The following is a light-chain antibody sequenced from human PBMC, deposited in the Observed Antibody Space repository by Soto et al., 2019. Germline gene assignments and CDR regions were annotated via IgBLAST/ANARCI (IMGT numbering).Light chain of an antibody. V-gene: IGLV2-23*02. CDR1: SSDVGSHNL. CDR2: EVS. J-gene: IGLJ7*01. CDR3: CSYGGSRAV. Sequence: QSALTQPASVCGSPEQSITISCTGTSSDVGSHNLVSWYQQHPGQAPKLMIYEVSKRPLGVSARFSASKSGNTASLTISGLQAEDEADYYCCSYGGSRAVFGGGTQLTVL.